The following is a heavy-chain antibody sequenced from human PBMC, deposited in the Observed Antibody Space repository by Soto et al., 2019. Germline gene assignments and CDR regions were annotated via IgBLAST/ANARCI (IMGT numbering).Heavy chain of an antibody. CDR2: INPSGGST. J-gene: IGHJ4*02. V-gene: IGHV1-46*03. CDR3: ARGQTNSARGWYGGPNNFDY. CDR1: GYTFTSYY. D-gene: IGHD6-19*01. Sequence: QVQLVQSGAEVKKPGASVKVSCKASGYTFTSYYMHCVRQAPGQGLEWMGIINPSGGSTSYAQKFKGRVTMTRDTSTSTVYMELSSLRSEDTAVYYCARGQTNSARGWYGGPNNFDYWGQGTLVTVSS.